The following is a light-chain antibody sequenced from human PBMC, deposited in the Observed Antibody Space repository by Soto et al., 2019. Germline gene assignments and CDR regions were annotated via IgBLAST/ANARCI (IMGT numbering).Light chain of an antibody. CDR1: QSVGTY. CDR3: QQSSSTPQT. V-gene: IGKV1-39*01. Sequence: DLPMTQSPSSLSASVGDRVTITCRASQSVGTYLSWYQQKEGKAPKLLINVASTLQSGVPSRFSGSGSGTAFTLAISSLQPEDFATYYCQQSSSTPQTFGGGTRVEIK. CDR2: VAS. J-gene: IGKJ4*01.